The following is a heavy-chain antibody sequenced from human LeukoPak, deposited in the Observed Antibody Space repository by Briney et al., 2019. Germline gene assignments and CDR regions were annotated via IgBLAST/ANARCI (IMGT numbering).Heavy chain of an antibody. Sequence: HGESLKISCQASGYIFTNYWIAWVRQMPGKGLGWMGSIYPGDSDTRYSPSFQGQGTISADKSIGTAYLQWSSLKASDTAMYYCARLGTAIVARYLDYWGQGTLVTASS. J-gene: IGHJ4*02. D-gene: IGHD5-18*01. CDR3: ARLGTAIVARYLDY. CDR2: IYPGDSDT. CDR1: GYIFTNYW. V-gene: IGHV5-51*01.